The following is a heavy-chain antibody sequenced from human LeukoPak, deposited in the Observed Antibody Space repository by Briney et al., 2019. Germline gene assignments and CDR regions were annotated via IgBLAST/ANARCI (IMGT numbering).Heavy chain of an antibody. CDR2: INPNSGGT. Sequence: ASVKVSCKASGYTFTGYYMHWVRQAPGQGLEWMGWINPNSGGTNYAQKFQGWVTMTRDTSISTAYMELSRLRSDDTAVYYCAREPAAGHYYYYGMDVWGQGTMVTVSS. J-gene: IGHJ6*02. D-gene: IGHD6-13*01. V-gene: IGHV1-2*04. CDR3: AREPAAGHYYYYGMDV. CDR1: GYTFTGYY.